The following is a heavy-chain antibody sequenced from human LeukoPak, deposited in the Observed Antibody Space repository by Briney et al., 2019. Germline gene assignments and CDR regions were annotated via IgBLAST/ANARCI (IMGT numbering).Heavy chain of an antibody. CDR3: ARGQAHYYDSSGYVFDY. Sequence: SETLSPTCTVSGGSISSNRNHYWGWIRQPPGKGLEWIGSIYYSGNTYYTPSLKSRVTISVDTSKNQFSLKLSSVTAADTAVYYCARGQAHYYDSSGYVFDYWGQGTLVTVSS. CDR1: GGSISSNRNHY. D-gene: IGHD3-22*01. CDR2: IYYSGNT. V-gene: IGHV4-39*07. J-gene: IGHJ4*02.